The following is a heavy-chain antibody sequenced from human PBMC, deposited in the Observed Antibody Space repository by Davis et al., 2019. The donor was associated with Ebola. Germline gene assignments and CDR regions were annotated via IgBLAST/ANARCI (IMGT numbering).Heavy chain of an antibody. J-gene: IGHJ4*02. D-gene: IGHD2-15*01. CDR3: AKDRVSSGAMGAATY. CDR1: GFTFSSYA. Sequence: GESLKISCAASGFTFSSYAMHWVRQAPGKGLEWVAIISYDGSNKYYADSVKGRFTISRDNSKNTLYLQMNSLRAEDTAVYYCAKDRVSSGAMGAATYWGQGTLVTVSS. CDR2: ISYDGSNK. V-gene: IGHV3-30-3*01.